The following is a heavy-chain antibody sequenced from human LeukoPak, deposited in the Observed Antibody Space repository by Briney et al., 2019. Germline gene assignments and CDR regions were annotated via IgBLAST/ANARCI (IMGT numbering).Heavy chain of an antibody. Sequence: TSETLSLTCTVSGGSISSYYWSWIRQPPGKGLEWIGDIYYSGSTNYNPSLKSRVTISVDTSKNQFSLNLSSVTAADTAVYYCARVSSVGSLFDYWGQGTLVTVSS. CDR1: GGSISSYY. V-gene: IGHV4-59*01. D-gene: IGHD3-10*01. CDR2: IYYSGST. CDR3: ARVSSVGSLFDY. J-gene: IGHJ4*02.